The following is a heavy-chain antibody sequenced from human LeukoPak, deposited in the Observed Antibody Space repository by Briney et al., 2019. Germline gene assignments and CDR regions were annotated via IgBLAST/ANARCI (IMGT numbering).Heavy chain of an antibody. CDR3: ASSQRWLQFA. CDR2: IYYSGST. J-gene: IGHJ5*02. Sequence: SETLSLTCTVSGGSISSGGYYWSWIRQHPGKGLEWIGYIYYSGSTYYNPSLKSRVSISVDTSKNQFSLKLSFVTAADTAVYYCASSQRWLQFAWGQGTLVTVSS. D-gene: IGHD5-24*01. V-gene: IGHV4-31*03. CDR1: GGSISSGGYY.